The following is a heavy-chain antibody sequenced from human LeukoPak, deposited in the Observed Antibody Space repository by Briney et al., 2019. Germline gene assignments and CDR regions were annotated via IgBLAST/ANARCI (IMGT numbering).Heavy chain of an antibody. Sequence: SVTVSFKASGGTFSSYAISWVRQAPGQGLEWMGGIIPIFGTANYAQKFQGRVTITADESTSTAYMELSSLRSEDTAVYYCARAGCSSTSCYKRAYWFDPWGQGTLVTVSS. CDR2: IIPIFGTA. CDR1: GGTFSSYA. D-gene: IGHD2-2*02. V-gene: IGHV1-69*13. CDR3: ARAGCSSTSCYKRAYWFDP. J-gene: IGHJ5*02.